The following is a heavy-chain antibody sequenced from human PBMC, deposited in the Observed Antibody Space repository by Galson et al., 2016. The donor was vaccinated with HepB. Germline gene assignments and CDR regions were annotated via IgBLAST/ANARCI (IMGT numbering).Heavy chain of an antibody. V-gene: IGHV4-59*01. Sequence: LSLTCTVSGDSISNYYWNWIRQPPGKGLEWIGYIYYSGGTIYNPSLKSRVTVSVDTSKNQFSLKLSSVTAADTAVYYCARGYGSGSYYLDHWGQGTLVTVSS. J-gene: IGHJ4*02. CDR1: GDSISNYY. D-gene: IGHD3-10*01. CDR2: IYYSGGT. CDR3: ARGYGSGSYYLDH.